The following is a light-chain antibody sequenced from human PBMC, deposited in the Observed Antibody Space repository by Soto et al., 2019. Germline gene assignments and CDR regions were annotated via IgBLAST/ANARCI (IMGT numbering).Light chain of an antibody. CDR2: GPS. Sequence: DIQMTQSPSSLSASVGDRVTITCRTSQHIYNYLAWYQQKPEKAPKSLIYGPSSLQSGVPSRFSGSGFGTDFTLTITSLQPEDFATYYCQQYSTYPITFGQGTRLEIK. J-gene: IGKJ5*01. V-gene: IGKV1D-16*01. CDR1: QHIYNY. CDR3: QQYSTYPIT.